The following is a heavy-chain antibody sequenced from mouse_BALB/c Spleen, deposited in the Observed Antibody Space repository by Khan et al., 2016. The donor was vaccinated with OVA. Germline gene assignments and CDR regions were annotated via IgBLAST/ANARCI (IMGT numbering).Heavy chain of an antibody. Sequence: QIQLVQSGPELKKPGETVKISCKASGYTFTNYGMNWVRQAPGKGLKWMGWKNTYTGKPTYADDFKGRFAFSLETSATTPYLQINNLKNEDTATHFCARVGFNGTMDYWGQGTSVTVSS. CDR1: GYTFTNYG. V-gene: IGHV9-3-1*01. CDR2: KNTYTGKP. CDR3: ARVGFNGTMDY. J-gene: IGHJ4*01.